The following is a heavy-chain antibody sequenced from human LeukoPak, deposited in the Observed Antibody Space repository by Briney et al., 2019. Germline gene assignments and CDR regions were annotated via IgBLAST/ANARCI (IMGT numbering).Heavy chain of an antibody. CDR3: ATGGYCSSTSCYTPYYYYGMDV. V-gene: IGHV1-24*01. D-gene: IGHD2-2*02. J-gene: IGHJ6*02. CDR1: GYTLTELS. CDR2: SDPEDGET. Sequence: GASVKVSCKVSGYTLTELSMHWVQQAPGKGLEWMGGSDPEDGETIYAQKFQGRVTMTEDTSTDTAYMELSSLRSEDTAVYYCATGGYCSSTSCYTPYYYYGMDVWGQGTTVTVSS.